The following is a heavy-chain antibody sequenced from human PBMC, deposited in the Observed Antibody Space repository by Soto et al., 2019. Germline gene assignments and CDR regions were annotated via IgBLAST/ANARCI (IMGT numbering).Heavy chain of an antibody. J-gene: IGHJ6*02. V-gene: IGHV4-30-4*01. D-gene: IGHD3-16*01. CDR2: IFSSGTT. CDR3: ARVPSPFDYYYAMDV. CDR1: GDSISSGNKY. Sequence: PSATLSITCTVSGDSISSGNKYWSWIRQPPGKGLEWIGYIFSSGTTYYNPSLKSRLTMSLDASQNQFSLKLNSLTDADTAVYFCARVPSPFDYYYAMDVWGQGTTVTVSS.